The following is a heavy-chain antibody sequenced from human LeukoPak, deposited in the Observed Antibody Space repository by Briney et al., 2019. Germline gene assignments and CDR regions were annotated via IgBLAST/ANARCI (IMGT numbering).Heavy chain of an antibody. CDR1: GFTFSNYW. CDR3: ARDGGNSGYDQLDY. J-gene: IGHJ4*02. D-gene: IGHD5-12*01. Sequence: PGGSLRLSCAPSGFTFSNYWMTWVRQVPGKGLEWVAMIKQDGSEKYYVDSVKGRFTISRDNGKNSVFLQMSALRAEDTAIYYCARDGGNSGYDQLDYWGQGTPVTVSS. V-gene: IGHV3-7*01. CDR2: IKQDGSEK.